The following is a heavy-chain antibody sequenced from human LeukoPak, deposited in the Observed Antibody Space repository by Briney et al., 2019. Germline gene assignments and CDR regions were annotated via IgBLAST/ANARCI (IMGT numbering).Heavy chain of an antibody. CDR3: AREDPTFDFFDY. J-gene: IGHJ4*02. CDR1: GGSISSYY. Sequence: KSSETLSLTCTVSGGSISSYYWSWIRQPPGKGLEWIGYIYYSGSTNYNPSLRSRVTISVDTSKNQFSLKLSSVTAADTAVYYCAREDPTFDFFDYWGQGTLVTVSS. V-gene: IGHV4-59*12. CDR2: IYYSGST.